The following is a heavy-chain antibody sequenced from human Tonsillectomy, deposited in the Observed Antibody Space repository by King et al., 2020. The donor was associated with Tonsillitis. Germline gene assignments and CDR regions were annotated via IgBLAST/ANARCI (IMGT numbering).Heavy chain of an antibody. Sequence: QLVQSGGGVVQPWRSLRLSCAASGFTFSSYAMHWVRQAPGKGLEWVAVISYDGSNKYYADSVKGRFTISRDNSKNTLYLQMNSLRTEDTAVYFCAGEQWLVPSPFDYWGQGTLVTVSS. CDR3: AGEQWLVPSPFDY. D-gene: IGHD6-19*01. J-gene: IGHJ4*02. CDR2: ISYDGSNK. CDR1: GFTFSSYA. V-gene: IGHV3-30*01.